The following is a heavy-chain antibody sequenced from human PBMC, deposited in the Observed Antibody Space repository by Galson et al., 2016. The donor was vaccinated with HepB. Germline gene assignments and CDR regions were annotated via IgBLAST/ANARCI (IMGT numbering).Heavy chain of an antibody. CDR2: ISYDGWNT. Sequence: SLRLSCAASGFTFSSYAMHWVRQAPGKGLEWVALISYDGWNTYYADSVKGRFTISRDNSKNTLFLQMGSLRPEDTAVYYCARDGSGGYCSGGGCYSRNLWGQGTLVTVSS. CDR1: GFTFSSYA. D-gene: IGHD2-15*01. CDR3: ARDGSGGYCSGGGCYSRNL. J-gene: IGHJ4*02. V-gene: IGHV3-30*04.